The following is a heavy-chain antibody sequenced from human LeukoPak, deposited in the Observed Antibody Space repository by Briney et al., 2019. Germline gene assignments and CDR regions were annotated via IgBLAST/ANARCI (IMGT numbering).Heavy chain of an antibody. CDR1: GFTFDDYA. D-gene: IGHD3-22*01. V-gene: IGHV3-9*01. J-gene: IGHJ3*02. Sequence: PGGPLRLSCAASGFTFDDYAMHWVRQAPGKGLEWVSGITWNSDTIDYADSVKGRFTISRDNAKNSLYLQMNSLRAEDTALYYCAKDTTYYYDSSGYDGFDIWGQGTMVTVSS. CDR3: AKDTTYYYDSSGYDGFDI. CDR2: ITWNSDTI.